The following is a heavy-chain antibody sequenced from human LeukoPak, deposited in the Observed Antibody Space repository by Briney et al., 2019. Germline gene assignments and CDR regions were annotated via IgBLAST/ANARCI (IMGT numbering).Heavy chain of an antibody. V-gene: IGHV1-2*02. CDR1: GYTFTGYY. Sequence: ASVKVSCKASGYTFTGYYMHWVRQAPGQGLEWMGWTNPNSGGTNYAQKFQGRVTMTRDTSISTAYMELSRLRSDDTAVYYCARGYGGYTNWFDPWGQGTLVTVSS. CDR3: ARGYGGYTNWFDP. D-gene: IGHD5-12*01. CDR2: TNPNSGGT. J-gene: IGHJ5*02.